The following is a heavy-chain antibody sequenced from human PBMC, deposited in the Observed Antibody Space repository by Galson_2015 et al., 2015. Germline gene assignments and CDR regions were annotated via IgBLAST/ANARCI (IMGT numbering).Heavy chain of an antibody. CDR3: ARDEGYSYGTDYYYYYMDV. CDR2: IYYSGST. D-gene: IGHD5-18*01. CDR1: GGSISSGGYY. Sequence: LSLTCTVSGGSISSGGYYRSWIRQHPGKGLKWIGYIYYSGSTYYNPSLKSRVTISVDTSKNQFSLKLSSVTAADTAVYYCARDEGYSYGTDYYYYYMDVWGTGTTVTVSS. J-gene: IGHJ6*03. V-gene: IGHV4-31*03.